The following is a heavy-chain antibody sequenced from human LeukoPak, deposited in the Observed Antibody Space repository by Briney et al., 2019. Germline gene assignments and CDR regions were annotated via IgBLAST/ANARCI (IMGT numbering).Heavy chain of an antibody. J-gene: IGHJ4*02. CDR1: GHTFTSYD. D-gene: IGHD2-15*01. V-gene: IGHV1-8*01. Sequence: ASVKVSCKASGHTFTSYDINWVRQATGQGLEWMGWMNPNSGNTGYAQKFQGRVTMTRNTSISTAYMELTSLRSEDTAVYYCARGAPGSYCSGGSCPYFDYWGQGTLATVSS. CDR2: MNPNSGNT. CDR3: ARGAPGSYCSGGSCPYFDY.